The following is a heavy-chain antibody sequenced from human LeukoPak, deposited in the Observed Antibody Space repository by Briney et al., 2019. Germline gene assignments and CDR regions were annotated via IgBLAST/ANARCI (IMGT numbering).Heavy chain of an antibody. Sequence: SVTVSCMASGGTFSSYSISWVRQATGQGLEWMGGIIPIFDTADYAQKFQGRVTIPADESTNKAKMELSSLRSEDTAVFYLARIAREAIWRYYSGMDVWGQGTTVTVSS. CDR3: ARIAREAIWRYYSGMDV. D-gene: IGHD3-3*01. J-gene: IGHJ6*02. CDR1: GGTFSSYS. V-gene: IGHV1-69*13. CDR2: IIPIFDTA.